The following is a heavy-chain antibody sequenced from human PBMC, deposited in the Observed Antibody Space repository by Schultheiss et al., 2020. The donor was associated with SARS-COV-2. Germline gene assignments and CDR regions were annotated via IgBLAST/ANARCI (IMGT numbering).Heavy chain of an antibody. CDR3: ARDPLAAAGSKYYYYYYGMDV. D-gene: IGHD6-13*01. V-gene: IGHV3-35*01. J-gene: IGHJ6*02. CDR2: VSWNGSRT. Sequence: GGSLRLSCAASGFTFSNSDMNWVHQAPGKGLEWVSGVSWNGSRTHYADSVKGRFIISRDNSKNTLYLQMNSLRAEDTAVYYCARDPLAAAGSKYYYYYYGMDVWGQGTTVTV. CDR1: GFTFSNSD.